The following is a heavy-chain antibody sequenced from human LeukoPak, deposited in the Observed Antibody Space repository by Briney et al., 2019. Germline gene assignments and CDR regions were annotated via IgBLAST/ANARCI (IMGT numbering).Heavy chain of an antibody. CDR3: ARRGGAAAGMGYYYFMDV. D-gene: IGHD6-13*01. CDR1: GFTFSSYA. CDR2: ISDDGSKK. J-gene: IGHJ6*03. Sequence: GGSLRLSCAASGFTFSSYAMHWVRQAPGKGLEWVAVISDDGSKKYYADSVKGRFSISRDSSKNTVYLQMNSLRTEDTALYYCARRGGAAAGMGYYYFMDVWGKGTTVTVSS. V-gene: IGHV3-30*01.